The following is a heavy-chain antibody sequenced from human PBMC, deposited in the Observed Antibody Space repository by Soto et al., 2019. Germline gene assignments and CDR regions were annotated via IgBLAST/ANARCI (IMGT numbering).Heavy chain of an antibody. V-gene: IGHV4-30-4*08. CDR1: GASNGSGDDH. Sequence: SNTLSLTCSLSGASNGSGDDHWTCSRQSPGKGLEWIGYISDSGSTFYNPSLRSRLTIALDTSKNHFSLKVNSVTAADTPVYYCAKYQPPEFDSCGPGIPVTVGS. CDR3: AKYQPPEFDS. D-gene: IGHD2-2*01. CDR2: ISDSGST. J-gene: IGHJ5*01.